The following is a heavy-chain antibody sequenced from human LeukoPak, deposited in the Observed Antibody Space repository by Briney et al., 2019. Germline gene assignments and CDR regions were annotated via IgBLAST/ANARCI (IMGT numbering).Heavy chain of an antibody. V-gene: IGHV3-7*03. J-gene: IGHJ4*02. CDR3: ARGAGFGELSSLCFDY. CDR2: IKQDGSEK. D-gene: IGHD3-16*02. CDR1: GFTFSSYW. Sequence: GGSLRLSCAASGFTFSSYWMSWVRQAPGKGLEWVANIKQDGSEKYYVDSVKGRFTISRDNAKNSLHLQMNSLRAEDTAVYYCARGAGFGELSSLCFDYWGQGIMVTVSS.